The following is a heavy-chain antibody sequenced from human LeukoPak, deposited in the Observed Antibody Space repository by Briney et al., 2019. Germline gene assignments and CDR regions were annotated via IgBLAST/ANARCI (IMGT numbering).Heavy chain of an antibody. CDR2: ISSSSSYI. CDR1: GFTFSSYA. D-gene: IGHD2-2*01. Sequence: GGSLRLSCAASGFTFSSYAMHWVRQAPGKGLEWVSSISSSSSYIYYADSVKGRFTISRDNAKNSLYLQMNSLRAEDTAVYYCARDMGVVVVPAAMRSFYYGMDVWGQGTTVTVSS. V-gene: IGHV3-21*01. J-gene: IGHJ6*02. CDR3: ARDMGVVVVPAAMRSFYYGMDV.